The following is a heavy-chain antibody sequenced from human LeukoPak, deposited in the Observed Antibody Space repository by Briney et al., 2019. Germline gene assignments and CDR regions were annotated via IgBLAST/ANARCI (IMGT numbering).Heavy chain of an antibody. CDR3: ARESYSGGSCFDY. D-gene: IGHD2-15*01. Sequence: QPSETLSLTCAVYGGSFSGYYWSWIRQPPGKGLEWIGEINHSGSTNYNPSLESRVTISVDTSKNQFSLKLSSVTAADTAVYYCARESYSGGSCFDYWGQGTLVTVSS. J-gene: IGHJ4*02. CDR1: GGSFSGYY. V-gene: IGHV4-34*01. CDR2: INHSGST.